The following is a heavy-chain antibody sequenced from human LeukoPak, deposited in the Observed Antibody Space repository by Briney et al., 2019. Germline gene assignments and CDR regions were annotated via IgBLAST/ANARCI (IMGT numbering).Heavy chain of an antibody. J-gene: IGHJ4*02. Sequence: ASVKVSCKASGYTFTSYFMHWVRQAPGQGLEWMGIIKPVGGTTIYAQKFQGRVTMTRDTSTSTVYMELASLRSEDTAVYCCARVEGMGDWGQGTLVTVSS. CDR1: GYTFTSYF. D-gene: IGHD3-16*01. CDR3: ARVEGMGD. CDR2: IKPVGGTT. V-gene: IGHV1-46*01.